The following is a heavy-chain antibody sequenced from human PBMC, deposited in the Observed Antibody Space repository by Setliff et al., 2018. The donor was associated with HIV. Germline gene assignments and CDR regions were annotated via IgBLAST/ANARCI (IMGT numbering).Heavy chain of an antibody. Sequence: PGGSLRLSCAASGLTFSTAYLTWVRQAPGKGLEWVANILPDGNEKHYVDSVRGRFTISRDNTKNLLYLQMNKLSDEDTAMYYCLQRGDDFWGQGTPVTVSS. CDR2: ILPDGNEK. CDR1: GLTFSTAY. D-gene: IGHD3-10*01. CDR3: LQRGDDF. V-gene: IGHV3-7*01. J-gene: IGHJ4*02.